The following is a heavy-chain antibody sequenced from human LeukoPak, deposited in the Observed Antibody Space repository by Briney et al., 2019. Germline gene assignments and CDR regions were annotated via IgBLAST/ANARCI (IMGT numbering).Heavy chain of an antibody. Sequence: PGGSLRLSCAASGFTFSDYYMSWLRQAPGKGLEWVSYISSSGSTIYYADSVKGRFTISRDNAKNSLYLQMNSLRAEDTAVYYCATLWFGELPEGPGAFDIWGQGTMVTVSS. CDR2: ISSSGSTI. D-gene: IGHD3-10*01. V-gene: IGHV3-11*04. CDR3: ATLWFGELPEGPGAFDI. CDR1: GFTFSDYY. J-gene: IGHJ3*02.